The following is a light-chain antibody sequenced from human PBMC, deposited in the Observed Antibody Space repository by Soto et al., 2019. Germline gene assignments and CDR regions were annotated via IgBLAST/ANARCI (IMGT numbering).Light chain of an antibody. CDR3: QQYNSYPWT. CDR2: DVS. Sequence: DIQMTQSPSTLSASVGDRVTITCRASQSISSWLAWYHQKPGKAPKLLIYDVSSLESGVPSRFSGSGSGTEFTLTISSLQPDDFTTYYGQQYNSYPWTFGQGTKVESK. V-gene: IGKV1-5*01. J-gene: IGKJ1*01. CDR1: QSISSW.